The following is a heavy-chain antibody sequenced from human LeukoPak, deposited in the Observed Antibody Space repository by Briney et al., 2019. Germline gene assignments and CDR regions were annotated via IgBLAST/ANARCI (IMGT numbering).Heavy chain of an antibody. D-gene: IGHD3-22*01. CDR2: IYYSGST. CDR3: ASPYYYDSSGYLI. J-gene: IGHJ4*02. V-gene: IGHV4-39*01. CDR1: GGSISSSTYY. Sequence: MASETLSLTCTVSGGSISSSTYYWGWIRQPPGKGLEWIGSIYYSGSTYYNPSLKSRVTISVDTSKTQFSLKLSSVTAADTAVYYCASPYYYDSSGYLIWGQGTLVTVSS.